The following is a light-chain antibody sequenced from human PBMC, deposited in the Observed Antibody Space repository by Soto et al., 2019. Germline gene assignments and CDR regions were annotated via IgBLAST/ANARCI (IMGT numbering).Light chain of an antibody. CDR2: GAS. CDR3: QQYNNWPKT. V-gene: IGKV3-15*01. J-gene: IGKJ1*01. CDR1: QSVSSN. Sequence: EIVLTQSPGNLSLSPGERATLSCRASQSVSSNLAWYQQKPGQAPRLLIYGASTRATGIPARLSGSGSGTEFTLTISSLQSEDFAVYYCQQYNNWPKTFGQGTKVDIK.